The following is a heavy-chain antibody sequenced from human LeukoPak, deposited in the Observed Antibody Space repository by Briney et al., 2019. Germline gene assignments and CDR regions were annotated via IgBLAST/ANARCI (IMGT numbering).Heavy chain of an antibody. CDR1: GFTFSSYE. CDR3: ARDLITMVRGASTYYYYYGMDV. V-gene: IGHV3-48*03. CDR2: ISSSGSTI. D-gene: IGHD3-10*01. Sequence: GGSLRLSCAASGFTFSSYEMNWVRQAPGEGLEWVSYISSSGSTIYYADSVKGRFTISRDNAKNPLYLQMNSLRAEDTAVYYCARDLITMVRGASTYYYYYGMDVWGQGTTVTVSS. J-gene: IGHJ6*02.